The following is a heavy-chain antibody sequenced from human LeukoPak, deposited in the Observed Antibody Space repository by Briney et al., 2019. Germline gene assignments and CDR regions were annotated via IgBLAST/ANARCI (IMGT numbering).Heavy chain of an antibody. V-gene: IGHV3-7*05. CDR1: GFXFSTYW. CDR2: LNQDGSEK. J-gene: IGHJ6*02. CDR3: ARRRGDV. Sequence: GGSLRLSCAASGFXFSTYWMSWVRQAPGKGLEWVAILNQDGSEKYYVDSVKGRFTISRDNAENSLYLQMNSLRVEDTAIYYCARRRGDVWGQGTTVTVS.